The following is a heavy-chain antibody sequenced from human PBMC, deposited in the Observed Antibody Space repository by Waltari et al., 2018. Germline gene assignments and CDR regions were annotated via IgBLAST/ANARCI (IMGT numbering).Heavy chain of an antibody. D-gene: IGHD5-12*01. Sequence: QVQLQESGPGLVKPSQTLSLTCTVSGGSISSTDYYWSWIRQPPGGGLEWIGYIYSTGRTYYKSSLKSRIAMSLDSSKNQFSLKLRSVTAADTAVYFCARFLSGSYFDYWGQGTLVPVSS. V-gene: IGHV4-30-4*08. CDR3: ARFLSGSYFDY. J-gene: IGHJ4*02. CDR1: GGSISSTDYY. CDR2: IYSTGRT.